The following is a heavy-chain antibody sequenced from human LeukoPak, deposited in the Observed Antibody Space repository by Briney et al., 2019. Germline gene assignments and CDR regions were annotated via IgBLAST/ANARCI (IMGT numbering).Heavy chain of an antibody. CDR1: GYTFTGYY. V-gene: IGHV1-2*02. J-gene: IGHJ4*02. D-gene: IGHD3-22*01. Sequence: ASVKVSCKASGYTFTGYYMHWVRQAPGQGLEWMGWINPNSGGTNYAQKFQGRVTMTRDTSISTAYMELSRLGSDDTAVYYCARSKVTYYYDSSGYYVPQNIDYWGQGTLVTVSS. CDR2: INPNSGGT. CDR3: ARSKVTYYYDSSGYYVPQNIDY.